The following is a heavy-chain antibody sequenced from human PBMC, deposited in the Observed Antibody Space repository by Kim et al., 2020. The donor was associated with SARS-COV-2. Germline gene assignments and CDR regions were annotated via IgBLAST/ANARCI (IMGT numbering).Heavy chain of an antibody. Sequence: GGSLRLSCTASGFTFGDYTMNWFRQAPGKGLEWVGFIRSKAYGGTPEYAASVKGRFTVSRDDSKSIAYLQMNSLKIEDTAVYYCTRIDSPGKAGSYTFDYWGQGTLVTVSS. CDR3: TRIDSPGKAGSYTFDY. CDR1: GFTFGDYT. V-gene: IGHV3-49*03. CDR2: IRSKAYGGTP. D-gene: IGHD1-26*01. J-gene: IGHJ4*02.